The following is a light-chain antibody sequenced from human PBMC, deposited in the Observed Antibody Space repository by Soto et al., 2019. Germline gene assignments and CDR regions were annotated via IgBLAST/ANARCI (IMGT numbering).Light chain of an antibody. V-gene: IGLV1-40*01. J-gene: IGLJ3*02. CDR3: QAYDYSLTAFV. Sequence: QSVLTQPPSVSGAPGQRVTISCTGNNANLGAGYDVHWYQQLPGAAPKLVIFGNRNRPSGVPERFSGSKSGTSASLAITGLQAEDDADYYCQAYDYSLTAFVFGGGTKLTVL. CDR1: NANLGAGYD. CDR2: GNR.